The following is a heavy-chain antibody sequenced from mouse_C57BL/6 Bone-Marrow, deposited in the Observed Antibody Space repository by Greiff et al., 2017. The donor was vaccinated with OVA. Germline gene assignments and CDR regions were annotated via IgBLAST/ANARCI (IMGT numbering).Heavy chain of an antibody. CDR2: SRNKANDYTT. V-gene: IGHV7-1*01. CDR3: ARDGATTVEGYAMDY. Sequence: EVQGVESGGGLVQSGRSLRLSCATSGFTFSDFYMEWVRQAPGKGLEWIAASRNKANDYTTEYSASVKGRFIVSRDTSQSILYLQMNALRAEDTAIYYCARDGATTVEGYAMDYWGQGTSVTVSS. CDR1: GFTFSDFY. J-gene: IGHJ4*01. D-gene: IGHD1-1*01.